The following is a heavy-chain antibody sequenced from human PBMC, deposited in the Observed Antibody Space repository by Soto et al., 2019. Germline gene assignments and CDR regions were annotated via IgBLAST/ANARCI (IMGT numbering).Heavy chain of an antibody. Sequence: ASVKVSCKASGYTFTSYYMHWVRQAPGQGLEWMGIINPSGGSTSYAQKFQGRVTMTRDTSTSTVYMELSSLRSEDTAVYYCAREFRGIVVVTARDAFDIWGQGTMVT. CDR1: GYTFTSYY. CDR3: AREFRGIVVVTARDAFDI. CDR2: INPSGGST. V-gene: IGHV1-46*01. J-gene: IGHJ3*02. D-gene: IGHD2-21*02.